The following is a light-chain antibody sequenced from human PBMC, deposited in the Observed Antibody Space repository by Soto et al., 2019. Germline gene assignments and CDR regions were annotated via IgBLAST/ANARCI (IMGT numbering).Light chain of an antibody. Sequence: DIQMTQSPSTLSASVGDRVTITCRASQSISSWLAWYQQKPGKAPKLLINKASSLESGVPTRFSGSGSGTDFTLTISSLQPEDFATYYCQQYNSYVFGPGTKVD. CDR1: QSISSW. V-gene: IGKV1-5*03. CDR3: QQYNSYV. CDR2: KAS. J-gene: IGKJ3*01.